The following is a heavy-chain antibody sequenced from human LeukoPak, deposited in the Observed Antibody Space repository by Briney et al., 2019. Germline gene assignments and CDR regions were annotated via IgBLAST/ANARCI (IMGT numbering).Heavy chain of an antibody. Sequence: SETLSLTCTVSGGSISSYYWSWIRQPPGKGLEWIGYIYYSGSTNYNPSLKSRVTISVDTSKNQFSLKLSSVTAADTAVYYCARGTGVGATTITPPLDYWGLGTLVTVSS. D-gene: IGHD1-26*01. CDR1: GGSISSYY. J-gene: IGHJ4*02. CDR2: IYYSGST. CDR3: ARGTGVGATTITPPLDY. V-gene: IGHV4-59*01.